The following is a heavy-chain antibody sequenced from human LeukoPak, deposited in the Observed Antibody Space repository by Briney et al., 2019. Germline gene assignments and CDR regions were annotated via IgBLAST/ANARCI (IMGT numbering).Heavy chain of an antibody. CDR3: ARDVYYYDSSGFDP. CDR2: ISGSSSYI. D-gene: IGHD3-22*01. J-gene: IGHJ5*02. CDR1: GFTFSNYY. Sequence: GGSLRLSCAASGFTFSNYYMNWVRQAPGRGLEWVSSISGSSSYIYYADSVKGRFTISRDNAKNSLYLQMNSLRAEDTAVYYCARDVYYYDSSGFDPWGQGTLVTVSS. V-gene: IGHV3-21*01.